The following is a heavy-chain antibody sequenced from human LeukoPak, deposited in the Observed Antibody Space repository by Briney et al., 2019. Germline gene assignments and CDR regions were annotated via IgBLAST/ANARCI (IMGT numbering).Heavy chain of an antibody. CDR3: ASVRGGSKNPVMGLDY. CDR1: GYTFTSYY. V-gene: IGHV1-69*05. D-gene: IGHD2-15*01. J-gene: IGHJ4*02. CDR2: IIPIFGTA. Sequence: SVKVSCKASGYTFTSYYMHWVRQAPGQGLEWMGRIIPIFGTANYAQKFQGRVTITTDESTSTAYMELSSLRSEDTAVYYCASVRGGSKNPVMGLDYWGQGTLVTVSS.